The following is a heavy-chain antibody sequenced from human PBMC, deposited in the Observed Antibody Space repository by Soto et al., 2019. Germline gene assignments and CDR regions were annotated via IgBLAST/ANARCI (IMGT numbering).Heavy chain of an antibody. Sequence: PSETLSLTCTVSGCSISSSSYYRGWIRQPPGKGLEWIGSIFYSGSTYYNPSLKSRVTISVDTSKNQFSLKLTSVTAADTAVYYCACIFSGGSSYGFYYWGMDDWGQGTTVTVSS. D-gene: IGHD5-18*01. CDR3: ACIFSGGSSYGFYYWGMDD. CDR2: IFYSGST. J-gene: IGHJ6*02. V-gene: IGHV4-39*01. CDR1: GCSISSSSYY.